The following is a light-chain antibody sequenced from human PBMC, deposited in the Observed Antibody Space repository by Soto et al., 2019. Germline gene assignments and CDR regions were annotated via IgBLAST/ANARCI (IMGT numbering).Light chain of an antibody. J-gene: IGKJ2*01. CDR3: QQRSNWPRT. V-gene: IGKV3-11*01. CDR1: QSIGSY. Sequence: EIVLTQSPATLCLSPGERATLSCRASQSIGSYLAWYQQKPGQAPRLLIYAASNRATGIPARFSGSGSGTDFTLTISSLEPEDFAVYYCQQRSNWPRTFCQGTKLEIK. CDR2: AAS.